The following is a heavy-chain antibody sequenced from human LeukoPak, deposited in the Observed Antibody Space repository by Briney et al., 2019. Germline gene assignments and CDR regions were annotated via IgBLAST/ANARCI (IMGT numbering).Heavy chain of an antibody. V-gene: IGHV3-48*03. J-gene: IGHJ6*03. CDR1: GFTFSSYE. D-gene: IGHD6-6*01. CDR2: ISSSGSTI. Sequence: GGSLRLSCAASGFTFSSYEMNWVRQAPGQGLEWVSYISSSGSTIYYADSVKGRFTISRDNAKNSLYLQMNSLRAEDTAVYYCARTAARDYYYYYYMDVWGKGTTVTVSS. CDR3: ARTAARDYYYYYYMDV.